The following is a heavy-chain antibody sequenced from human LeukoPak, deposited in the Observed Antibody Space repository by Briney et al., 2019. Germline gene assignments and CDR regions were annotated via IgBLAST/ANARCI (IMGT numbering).Heavy chain of an antibody. J-gene: IGHJ4*02. CDR1: GFTFSSYS. D-gene: IGHD3-3*01. CDR3: ARGPPRTYYDFWSGYLRCDY. CDR2: ISSSSSYI. Sequence: GGSLRLSCAASGFTFSSYSMNWVRQAPGKGLKWVSCISSSSSYIYYADSVKGRFTISRDNAKNSLYLQMNSLRAEDTAVYYCARGPPRTYYDFWSGYLRCDYWGQGTLVTVSS. V-gene: IGHV3-21*01.